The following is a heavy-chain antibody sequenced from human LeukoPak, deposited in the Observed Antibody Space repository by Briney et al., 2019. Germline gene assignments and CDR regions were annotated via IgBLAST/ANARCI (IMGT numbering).Heavy chain of an antibody. CDR1: GFTFNYYN. Sequence: PGGSLRLSCAASGFTFNYYNMNWVRQAPGKALEWVSSITRSGAYIFYADSVRGRFTISRDNAKDSLYLQMNSLGPEDTAVYYCARDPYSGNYGNYYYYYMDVWGKGTTVTISS. J-gene: IGHJ6*03. CDR3: ARDPYSGNYGNYYYYYMDV. CDR2: ITRSGAYI. D-gene: IGHD1-26*01. V-gene: IGHV3-21*01.